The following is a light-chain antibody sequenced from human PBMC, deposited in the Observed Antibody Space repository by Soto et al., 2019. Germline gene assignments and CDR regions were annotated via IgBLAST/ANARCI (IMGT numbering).Light chain of an antibody. Sequence: EILLTQSPGALAVSPGEVATLSCRASQSVRDNLAWYQQKPGQAPRLLIYRESIRATGVPDRLSGSGSGTELTLTISGLQPEDVSIYFCQHYNFWPHSCGQGTKVDIK. CDR2: RES. CDR1: QSVRDN. J-gene: IGKJ2*01. CDR3: QHYNFWPHS. V-gene: IGKV3-15*01.